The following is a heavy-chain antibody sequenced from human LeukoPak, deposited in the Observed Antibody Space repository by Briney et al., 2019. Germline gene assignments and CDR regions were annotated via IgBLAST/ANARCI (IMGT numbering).Heavy chain of an antibody. CDR2: IIPIFGTA. CDR1: GGTFSSYT. CDR3: ARRHTLRITMIREYYFDY. Sequence: GASVKVSCKASGGTFSSYTISWVRQAPGQGLEWMGGIIPIFGTANHAQKFQGRVTITTDESTSTAYMELSSLRSEDTAVYYCARRHTLRITMIREYYFDYWGQGTLVTVSS. J-gene: IGHJ4*02. D-gene: IGHD3-22*01. V-gene: IGHV1-69*05.